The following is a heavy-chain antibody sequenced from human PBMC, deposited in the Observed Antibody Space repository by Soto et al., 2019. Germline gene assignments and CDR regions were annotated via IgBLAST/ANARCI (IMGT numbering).Heavy chain of an antibody. V-gene: IGHV1-69*15. D-gene: IGHD3-3*01. CDR3: ARSNNMYYFFLFQAEDGIRDL. Sequence: VRDAPAHRLEWMGTLNPTFRRTHYAPKFQGRVTITADESTSTAYMELSSRRSEDTAVYYCARSNNMYYFFLFQAEDGIRDL. J-gene: IGHJ2*01. CDR2: LNPTFRRT.